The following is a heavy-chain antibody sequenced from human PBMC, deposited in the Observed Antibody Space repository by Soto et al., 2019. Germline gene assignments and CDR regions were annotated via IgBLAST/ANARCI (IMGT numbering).Heavy chain of an antibody. J-gene: IGHJ6*02. CDR3: ARDRPERGKDV. CDR2: IIPVFGTA. CDR1: GGTFSSSA. Sequence: SVKVSCKASGGTFSSSAISWVRQAPGQGLEWMGAIIPVFGTAHYAQKFQGRVTITADKPTSTAYMELSRLRSEDTAVYYCARDRPERGKDVWGQGTTVTVSS. V-gene: IGHV1-69*06.